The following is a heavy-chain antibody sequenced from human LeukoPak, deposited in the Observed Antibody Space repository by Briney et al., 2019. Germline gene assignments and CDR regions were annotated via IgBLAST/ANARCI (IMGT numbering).Heavy chain of an antibody. CDR1: GYTFSSYA. D-gene: IGHD1-26*01. V-gene: IGHV3-23*01. CDR3: AKYPLVGATDYFDY. CDR2: ISGSGGST. J-gene: IGHJ4*02. Sequence: GGSLRLSCAASGYTFSSYAITWVRQAPGKGLEWVSAISGSGGSTYYADSVKGRFTISRDNSKNTLYLQMNSLRAEDTAVYYCAKYPLVGATDYFDYWGQGTLVTVSS.